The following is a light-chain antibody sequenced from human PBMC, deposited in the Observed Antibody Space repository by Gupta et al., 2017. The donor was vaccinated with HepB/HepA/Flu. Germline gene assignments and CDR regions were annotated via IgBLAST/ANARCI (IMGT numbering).Light chain of an antibody. CDR3: AQLNSGSPYMLT. Sequence: EIVLTQSPVTLSLSPGERATLSCRASQDINKNLARYRQKPGQAPRLLIYDASNMASYIPASLSARGSWPEVSLPISILEPKKCAVYYRAQLNSGSPYMLTLGQWTKLEIK. CDR1: QDINKN. V-gene: IGKV3-11*01. CDR2: DAS. J-gene: IGKJ2*01.